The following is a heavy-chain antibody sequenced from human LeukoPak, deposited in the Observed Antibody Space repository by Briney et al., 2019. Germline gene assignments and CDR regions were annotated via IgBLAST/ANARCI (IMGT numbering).Heavy chain of an antibody. CDR2: ISAYNGNT. J-gene: IGHJ4*02. CDR3: ARDRYGSGSYYKPSFDY. V-gene: IGHV1-18*01. D-gene: IGHD3-10*01. CDR1: GYTFTSYG. Sequence: GASVKVSCKASGYTFTSYGIGWVRQAPGQGLEWMGWISAYNGNTNYAQKLQGRVTMTTDTSTSTAYMELRSLRSDDTAVYYCARDRYGSGSYYKPSFDYWGQGTLVTVSS.